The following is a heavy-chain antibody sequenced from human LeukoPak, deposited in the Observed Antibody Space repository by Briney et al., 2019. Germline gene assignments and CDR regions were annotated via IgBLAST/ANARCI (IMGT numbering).Heavy chain of an antibody. J-gene: IGHJ5*02. D-gene: IGHD1-1*01. CDR2: INPSGGST. CDR1: GYTFTSYY. V-gene: IGHV1-46*01. CDR3: ARARPVFKGTFDP. Sequence: ASVNVSCKASGYTFTSYYMHWVRQAPGRGLEWMGIINPSGGSTSYAQKFQGRVTMTRDMSTSTVHMELSSLRSEDTAVYYCARARPVFKGTFDPWGQGTLVTVSS.